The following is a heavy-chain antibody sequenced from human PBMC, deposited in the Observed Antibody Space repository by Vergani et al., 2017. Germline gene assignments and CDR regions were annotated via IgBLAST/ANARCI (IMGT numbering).Heavy chain of an antibody. Sequence: QVQLVESGGGVVQPGGSLRLSCAASGFTFSSYGMHWVRQAPGKGLEWVAFIRYDGSNKYYADSVKGRFTISRDNSKITLYLQRNSLRAEDTAVYYCAKGPYYYGSGSYYSSGGAFDIWGQGTMVTVSS. D-gene: IGHD3-10*01. J-gene: IGHJ3*02. V-gene: IGHV3-30*02. CDR3: AKGPYYYGSGSYYSSGGAFDI. CDR2: IRYDGSNK. CDR1: GFTFSSYG.